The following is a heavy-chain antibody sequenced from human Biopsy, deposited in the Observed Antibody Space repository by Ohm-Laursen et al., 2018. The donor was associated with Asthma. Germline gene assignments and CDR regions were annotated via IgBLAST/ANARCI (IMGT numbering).Heavy chain of an antibody. J-gene: IGHJ4*02. D-gene: IGHD2-21*01. CDR2: IATEGSNK. CDR1: GFTFSSYS. V-gene: IGHV3-64D*08. CDR3: VKDHSAGYYYFDD. Sequence: SLRLSCSASGFTFSSYSMHWVRQAPGRGPEYVSFIATEGSNKFYADSVKGRFTVSRDNSKHTLYLHMTGLRADDTGVYYCVKDHSAGYYYFDDWGQGAQVTVSS.